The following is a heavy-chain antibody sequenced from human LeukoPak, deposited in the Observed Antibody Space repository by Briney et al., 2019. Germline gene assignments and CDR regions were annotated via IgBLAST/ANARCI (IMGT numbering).Heavy chain of an antibody. CDR2: ISSSNDYI. V-gene: IGHV3-21*01. CDR3: ARDISSSWTYDFDY. D-gene: IGHD6-13*01. CDR1: GFTFSTST. Sequence: GGSLRLSCAASGFTFSTSTMNWVRQAPGKGLEWVSSISSSNDYIYYADSVKGRFTISRDNAKNSLYLQMNSLRAEDTAVYYCARDISSSWTYDFDYWGQGTLVTVSS. J-gene: IGHJ4*02.